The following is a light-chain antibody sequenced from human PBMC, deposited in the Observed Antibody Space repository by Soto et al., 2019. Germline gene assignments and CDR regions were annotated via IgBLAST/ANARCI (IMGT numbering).Light chain of an antibody. J-gene: IGKJ4*01. V-gene: IGKV3-15*01. Sequence: EIVLTQFPAALSVSTREGATLSCKASQNVYNNLAWYQQRPGQPPRLLIYDASTRATGISARFSGSGYGTEFTLTISSLQSEDFAVYFCQQCRNWPLTFGGGTKV. CDR2: DAS. CDR3: QQCRNWPLT. CDR1: QNVYNN.